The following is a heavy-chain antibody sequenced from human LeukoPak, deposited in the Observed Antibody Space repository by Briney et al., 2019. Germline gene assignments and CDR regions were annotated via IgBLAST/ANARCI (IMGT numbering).Heavy chain of an antibody. V-gene: IGHV4-4*07. J-gene: IGHJ3*02. CDR1: GGSLSNHY. CDR3: ARGPLGGESFDI. D-gene: IGHD3-16*01. CDR2: IYHTGST. Sequence: SETLSLTCTVSGGSLSNHYWNWIRHPAGTGLEYIGRIYHTGSTNYNPSLKSRVTLSVDTSNNQFSLNLASVTAADTAVYYCARGPLGGESFDIWGQGTIVTVSS.